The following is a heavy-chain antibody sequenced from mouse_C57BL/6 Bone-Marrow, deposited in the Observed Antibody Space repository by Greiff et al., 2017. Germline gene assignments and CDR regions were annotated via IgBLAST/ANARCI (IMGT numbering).Heavy chain of an antibody. V-gene: IGHV1-26*01. CDR2: INPNNGGT. Sequence: EVQLQQSGPELVKPGASVKISCKASGYTFTDYCMNWVKQSHGKSLEWIGDINPNNGGTSYNQKFKGKATLTVDKSSSTAYMELRSLTSEDSAVYYCARLGDYDSDYWGQGTTLTVSS. D-gene: IGHD2-4*01. CDR1: GYTFTDYC. J-gene: IGHJ2*01. CDR3: ARLGDYDSDY.